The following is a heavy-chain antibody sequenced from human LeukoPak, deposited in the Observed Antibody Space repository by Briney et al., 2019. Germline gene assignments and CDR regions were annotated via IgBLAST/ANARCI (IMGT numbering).Heavy chain of an antibody. CDR3: AKGRGLKYSSGFDY. CDR1: GFTFSTYA. J-gene: IGHJ4*02. Sequence: GGSLRLSCAASGFTFSTYAMSWVRQAPGKGLEWVSTSSGNGGSTYYGDSVKGRFTISRDNVKNTLHLQMSSLRAEDTAVYYCAKGRGLKYSSGFDYWGQGTLVTVSS. V-gene: IGHV3-23*01. CDR2: SSGNGGST. D-gene: IGHD6-19*01.